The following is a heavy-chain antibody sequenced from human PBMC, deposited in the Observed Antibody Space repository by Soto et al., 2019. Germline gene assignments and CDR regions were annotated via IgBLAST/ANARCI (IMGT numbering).Heavy chain of an antibody. CDR3: TKAEGGRSWFGGWIY. CDR1: GYTFNTYA. D-gene: IGHD3-10*01. CDR2: INPGSGNR. Sequence: QVQLVQSGAEVRQPGASVKISCKASGYTFNTYAIHWVRQAPGQRLEWMGWINPGSGNRKYSQTFQGRVTISGDTSATTAFMELSSLTFEGTAVYYCTKAEGGRSWFGGWIYWGQGTLVTVSS. V-gene: IGHV1-3*01. J-gene: IGHJ4*02.